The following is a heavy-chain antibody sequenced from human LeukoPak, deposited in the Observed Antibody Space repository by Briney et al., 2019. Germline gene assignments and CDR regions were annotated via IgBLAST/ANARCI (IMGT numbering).Heavy chain of an antibody. CDR1: GGSISSYY. CDR3: ARDHGGYNLSFGY. D-gene: IGHD5-24*01. J-gene: IGHJ4*02. Sequence: PSETLSLTCTVSGGSISSYYWSWIRQPPGKGLEWIGYIYYGGSTNYNPSLKSRVTISVDTSKNQFSLKLSSVTAADTAVYYCARDHGGYNLSFGYWGQGTLVTVSS. V-gene: IGHV4-59*01. CDR2: IYYGGST.